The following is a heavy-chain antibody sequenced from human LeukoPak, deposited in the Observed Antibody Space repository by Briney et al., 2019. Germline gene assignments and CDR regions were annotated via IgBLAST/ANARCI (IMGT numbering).Heavy chain of an antibody. J-gene: IGHJ6*03. V-gene: IGHV4-34*01. D-gene: IGHD7-27*01. CDR1: GGSFSGYY. CDR2: INHSGST. CDR3: ARGRTGDDGYYYYYYMDV. Sequence: PSETLSLTCAVYGGSFSGYYWSWIRQPPGKGLEWIGEINHSGSTNYNPSLKSRVTISVDTSKNQFSLKLSSVTAADTAVYYCARGRTGDDGYYYYYYMDVWGKGTTVTVS.